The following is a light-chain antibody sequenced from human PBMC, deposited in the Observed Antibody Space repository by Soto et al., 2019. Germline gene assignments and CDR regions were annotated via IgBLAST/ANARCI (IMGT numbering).Light chain of an antibody. CDR2: YSS. J-gene: IGKJ1*01. CDR1: LSVGSH. CDR3: QQYNTWPRT. V-gene: IGKV3-15*01. Sequence: EIVLTQSPGTLSLWPGERASLSCRASLSVGSHLAWFQQKPGQAPSLLIYYSSTRASGIPARFSGSGSGTEFTLTISSLQSEDFAVYYCQQYNTWPRTFGQGTKVDIK.